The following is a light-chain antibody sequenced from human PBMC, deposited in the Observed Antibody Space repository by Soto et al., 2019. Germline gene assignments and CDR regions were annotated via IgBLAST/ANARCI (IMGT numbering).Light chain of an antibody. V-gene: IGKV3-20*01. J-gene: IGKJ5*01. CDR1: QSVSSN. Sequence: ETVMTQSPGTLSVSPGESATLSCGTSQSVSSNLAWYQQKPGQAPRLLIYGTSSRATGIPDRFSGSGSGTDFTLTISRLEPEDFAVYYCQQYGNSPITFGQGTRLEIK. CDR3: QQYGNSPIT. CDR2: GTS.